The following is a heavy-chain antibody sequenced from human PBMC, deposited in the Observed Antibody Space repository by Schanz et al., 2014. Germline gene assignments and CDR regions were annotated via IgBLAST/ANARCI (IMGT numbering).Heavy chain of an antibody. Sequence: VHLLESGGGLVKPGGSLRLSCTASGFPFSDYFMAWIRQPPGKGLEWVSAISGSGGSTYYADSVKGRFTISRDNSKNTLYLQMNSLRAEDTAVYYCAKGRFGELSAFDIWGQGTMVTVSS. CDR1: GFPFSDYF. D-gene: IGHD3-10*01. V-gene: IGHV3-23*01. J-gene: IGHJ3*02. CDR3: AKGRFGELSAFDI. CDR2: ISGSGGST.